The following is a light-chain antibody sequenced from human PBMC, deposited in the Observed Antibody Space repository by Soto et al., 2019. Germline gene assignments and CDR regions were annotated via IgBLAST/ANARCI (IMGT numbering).Light chain of an antibody. CDR3: SSYGGSNNVL. J-gene: IGLJ2*01. CDR2: EVG. CDR1: SSDDATYHF. Sequence: QSALTQPPSASGSPGQSVTISCTGTSSDDATYHFVSWYQQHPGRAPKVLIYEVGKRASGVPDRFSGSKSGNTASLTVSGLQPEDEADYFCSSYGGSNNVLFGGGTKVTVL. V-gene: IGLV2-8*01.